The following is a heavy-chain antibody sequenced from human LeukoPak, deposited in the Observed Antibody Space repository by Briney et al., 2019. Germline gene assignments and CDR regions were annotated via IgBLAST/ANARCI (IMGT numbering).Heavy chain of an antibody. J-gene: IGHJ3*01. V-gene: IGHV5-51*01. CDR3: ARPPYDFWSGYYKESDAVDF. Sequence: GESLKISCKGSGYSFTNYWIGWVRQMPGKGLEWMGIIHPGDSDTRYSPSFQGQVTISVDKSISTAYLQWSSLKASDTAMCYCARPPYDFWSGYYKESDAVDFWGQGTLVTVSS. D-gene: IGHD3-3*01. CDR1: GYSFTNYW. CDR2: IHPGDSDT.